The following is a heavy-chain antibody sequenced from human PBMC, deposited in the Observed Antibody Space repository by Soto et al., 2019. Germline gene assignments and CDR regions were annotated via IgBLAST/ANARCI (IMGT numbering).Heavy chain of an antibody. CDR2: IYSGGST. Sequence: EEQLVESGGDLVQPGGSLRLSCAASGFTVSNNYMSWVRQAPGKGLEWVSLIYSGGSTYYADSVKGRFTISRDSSKTTLYLQMNSLRAEDTAMYYGAAYSHKGYWGQGTLVTVSS. CDR3: AAYSHKGY. V-gene: IGHV3-66*01. D-gene: IGHD3-16*01. CDR1: GFTVSNNY. J-gene: IGHJ4*02.